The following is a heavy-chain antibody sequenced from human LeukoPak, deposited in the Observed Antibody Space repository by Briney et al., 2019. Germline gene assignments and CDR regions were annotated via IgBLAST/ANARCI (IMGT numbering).Heavy chain of an antibody. CDR3: TRLNEWELLGSYFAY. CDR2: IRSKANSYAT. J-gene: IGHJ4*02. Sequence: GGSLRLSCAASGFTFSGSAMHWVRQASGKGLEWVGRIRSKANSYATAYAASVKGRFTISRDDSKNTAYLQMNSLKTEDTAVYYCTRLNEWELLGSYFAYWGQGTLVTVSS. D-gene: IGHD1-26*01. CDR1: GFTFSGSA. V-gene: IGHV3-73*01.